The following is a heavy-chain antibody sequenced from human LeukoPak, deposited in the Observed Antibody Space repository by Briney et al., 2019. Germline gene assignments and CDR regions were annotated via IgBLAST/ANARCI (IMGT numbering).Heavy chain of an antibody. CDR3: ANDYSNDY. CDR2: ISSGSSTM. J-gene: IGHJ4*02. V-gene: IGHV3-48*02. Sequence: GGSLRLSCAASGFTFSSSAMSWVRQAPGKGLEWVSYISSGSSTMYYADSVKGRFTISRDNAKNSLYLQMNSLRDEDTAVYYCANDYSNDYWGQRTLVTVSS. CDR1: GFTFSSSA. D-gene: IGHD4-11*01.